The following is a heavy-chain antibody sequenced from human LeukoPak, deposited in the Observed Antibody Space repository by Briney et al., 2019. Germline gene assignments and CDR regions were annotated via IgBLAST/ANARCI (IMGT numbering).Heavy chain of an antibody. J-gene: IGHJ6*02. CDR2: INPNSGGT. CDR1: GYTFTGYY. D-gene: IGHD5-12*01. Sequence: ASAKVSCKASGYTFTGYYMHWVRQAPGQGLEWMGWINPNSGGTNYAQKFQGRVTMTRDTSISTAYMELSRLRSDDTAVYYCARGPASGYDYRIGPNYYGMDVWGQGTTVTVSS. CDR3: ARGPASGYDYRIGPNYYGMDV. V-gene: IGHV1-2*02.